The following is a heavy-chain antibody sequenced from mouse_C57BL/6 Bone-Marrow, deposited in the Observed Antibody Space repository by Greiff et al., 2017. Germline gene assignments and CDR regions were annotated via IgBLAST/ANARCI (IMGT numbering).Heavy chain of an antibody. J-gene: IGHJ1*03. CDR2: GQGLEWIG. V-gene: IGHV1-87*01. CDR3: SEDSAVYYCAYYGSSPYFYV. D-gene: IGHD1-1*01. CDR1: YTFSRRVH. Sequence: LEESGPELARPWASVKISCQAFYTFSRRVHFAIRDTNYWMQWVKQRPGQGLEWIGAIYPGNGDTSYNQKFKGKATFTADQASSTAYMQLSSLTSEDSAVYYCAYYGSSPYFYVWGTGTTVTVSS.